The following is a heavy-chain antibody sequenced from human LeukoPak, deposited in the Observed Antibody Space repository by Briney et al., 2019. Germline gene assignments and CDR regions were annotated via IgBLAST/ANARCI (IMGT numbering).Heavy chain of an antibody. J-gene: IGHJ4*02. CDR1: EYSFTTYW. Sequence: GESLKISCKGSEYSFTTYWTGWVRQMPGKGLEWMGVIYPGDSDTRYSPSFQGQVTISADKSINTACLQWSSLKASDTAIYYCARQTYNYHFDYWGQGTLVTVSS. D-gene: IGHD1-1*01. V-gene: IGHV5-51*01. CDR3: ARQTYNYHFDY. CDR2: IYPGDSDT.